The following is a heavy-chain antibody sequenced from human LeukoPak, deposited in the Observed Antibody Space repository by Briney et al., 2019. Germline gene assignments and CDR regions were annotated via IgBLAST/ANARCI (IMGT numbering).Heavy chain of an antibody. D-gene: IGHD6-13*01. Sequence: GGSLRLSCAASGFIVSSNYMSWVRQAPGKGLEWVSVIYSGGSTYYADSVKGRFTIPRDNSKNTLYFQMNSLRAEDTAVYYCANGGGIAAALDYFDYWGQGTLVTVSS. CDR2: IYSGGST. J-gene: IGHJ4*02. CDR1: GFIVSSNY. CDR3: ANGGGIAAALDYFDY. V-gene: IGHV3-53*01.